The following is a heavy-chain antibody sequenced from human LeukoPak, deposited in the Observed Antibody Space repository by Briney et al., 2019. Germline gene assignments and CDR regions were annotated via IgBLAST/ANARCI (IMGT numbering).Heavy chain of an antibody. Sequence: GASVKVSCKASGYTFTGYYMHWVRQAPGQGLEWMGGINPNSGSTHYAQKFQGRVTMTRDTSISTAYMELSRLRSDDTAVYYCAREVRGGYAILTGFFFDDYWGQGTLVTVSS. CDR2: INPNSGST. D-gene: IGHD3-9*01. V-gene: IGHV1-2*02. CDR3: AREVRGGYAILTGFFFDDY. J-gene: IGHJ4*02. CDR1: GYTFTGYY.